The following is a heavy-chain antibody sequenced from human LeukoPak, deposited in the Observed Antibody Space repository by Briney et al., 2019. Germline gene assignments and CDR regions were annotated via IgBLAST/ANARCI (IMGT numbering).Heavy chain of an antibody. CDR1: GYTFTDYS. CDR2: INPSAGST. J-gene: IGHJ5*02. CDR3: ARGHGSGSTNWFDP. V-gene: IGHV1-46*01. Sequence: ASVKVSCKTSGYTFTDYSMHWVRQAPGQGLEWMGLINPSAGSTSYAQKFQGRVSMTRDMSTSTFYMELISLRSEDTAVYYCARGHGSGSTNWFDPWGQGTLVTVSS. D-gene: IGHD3-10*01.